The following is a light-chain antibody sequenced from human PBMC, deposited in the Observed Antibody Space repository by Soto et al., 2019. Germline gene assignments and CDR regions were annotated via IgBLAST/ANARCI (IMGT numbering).Light chain of an antibody. V-gene: IGLV2-23*02. CDR2: EVS. J-gene: IGLJ1*01. CDR1: SSDVGSYNL. CDR3: CSYAGSGTSSV. Sequence: QSVLTQPASVSGSPGQSITISCTGTSSDVGSYNLVSWYQQHPGKAPKLMIYEVSKRPSGVSNRFSGSKSGNTASLTISGLQAEDEADYYCCSYAGSGTSSVFGTGTKLTVL.